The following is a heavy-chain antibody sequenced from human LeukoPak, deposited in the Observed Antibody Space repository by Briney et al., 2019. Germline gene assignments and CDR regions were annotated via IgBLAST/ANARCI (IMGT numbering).Heavy chain of an antibody. CDR2: IDHSGST. CDR3: AKSNGYGLVDI. CDR1: GGSFSGYY. Sequence: PSETLSLTCAVYGGSFSGYYWSWIRQPPGKGLEWIGEIDHSGSTNYNPSLKSRVTISVGTSKNQCSLKLNSVTAADTAVYYCAKSNGYGLVDIWGQGTMVTVSS. V-gene: IGHV4-34*01. D-gene: IGHD3-10*01. J-gene: IGHJ3*02.